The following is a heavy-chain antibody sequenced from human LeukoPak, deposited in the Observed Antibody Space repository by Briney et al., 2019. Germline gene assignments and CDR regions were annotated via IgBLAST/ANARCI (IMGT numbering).Heavy chain of an antibody. J-gene: IGHJ5*02. CDR2: IYYSGSS. Sequence: GSLRLSCTASGFTFSSYAMSWVRQPPGKGLEWIGSIYYSGSSYYNPSLKSRVTISVDTSKNQFSLKLSSVTAADTAVYYCARERITIFGVPKRFDPWGQGTLVTVSS. V-gene: IGHV4-39*07. CDR1: GFTFSSYA. CDR3: ARERITIFGVPKRFDP. D-gene: IGHD3-3*01.